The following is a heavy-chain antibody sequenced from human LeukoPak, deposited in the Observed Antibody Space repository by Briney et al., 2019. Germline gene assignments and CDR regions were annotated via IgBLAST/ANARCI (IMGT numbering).Heavy chain of an antibody. V-gene: IGHV4-59*01. CDR3: ARGKELLRWPKSVDY. J-gene: IGHJ4*02. CDR1: GGSISSYY. D-gene: IGHD4-23*01. Sequence: SETLSLTCTVSGGSISSYYWSWIRQPPGKGLEWTGYIYYSGSTNYNPSLKSRVTISVDTSKNQFSLKLSSVTAADTAVYYCARGKELLRWPKSVDYWGQGTLVTVSS. CDR2: IYYSGST.